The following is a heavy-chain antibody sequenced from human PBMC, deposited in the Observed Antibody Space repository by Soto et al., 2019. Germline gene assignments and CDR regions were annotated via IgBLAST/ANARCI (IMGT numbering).Heavy chain of an antibody. CDR2: VYFSGNT. CDR1: GGSLSSYY. V-gene: IGHV4-59*08. Sequence: SETLSLTCTVSGGSLSSYYWTWIRQSPGKGLEWIGYVYFSGNTNYNPSLKSRVTISIDTSNNQFSLRLASVTETDTSFYYCGSVRPSGYVLSWGPGTLVTVSS. D-gene: IGHD6-25*01. CDR3: GSVRPSGYVLS. J-gene: IGHJ5*02.